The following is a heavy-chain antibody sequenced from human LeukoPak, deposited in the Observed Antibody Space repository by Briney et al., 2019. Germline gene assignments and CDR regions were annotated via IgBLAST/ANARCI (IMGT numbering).Heavy chain of an antibody. CDR2: IYTSGST. J-gene: IGHJ4*02. CDR3: ARVTSSGYDY. D-gene: IGHD3-22*01. V-gene: IGHV4-61*02. Sequence: SETLSLTCTVSGGSISSGTYHWSWTRQPAGKGLEWIGRIYTSGSTNYNPSLKSRVTISVDTSKNQFSLKLNSVTAADTAVYYCARVTSSGYDYWGQGTLVTVSS. CDR1: GGSISSGTYH.